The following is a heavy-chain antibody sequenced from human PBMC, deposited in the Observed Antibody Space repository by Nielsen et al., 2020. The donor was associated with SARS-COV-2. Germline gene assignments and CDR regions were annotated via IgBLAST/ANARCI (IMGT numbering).Heavy chain of an antibody. CDR2: IYHSGST. V-gene: IGHV4-30-2*05. CDR3: ARAPYGDYDSAFDI. D-gene: IGHD4-17*01. J-gene: IGHJ3*02. Sequence: SETLSLTCAVSGGSISSGGYSWSWIRQPPGKGLEWIGYIYHSGSTYYNPSLKSRVTISVDTSKNQFSLKLSSVTAADTAVYYCARAPYGDYDSAFDIWGQGTMVTVSS. CDR1: GGSISSGGYS.